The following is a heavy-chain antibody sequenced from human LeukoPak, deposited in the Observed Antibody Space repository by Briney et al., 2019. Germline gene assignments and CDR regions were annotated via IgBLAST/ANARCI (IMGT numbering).Heavy chain of an antibody. CDR2: ISSSSSTI. V-gene: IGHV3-48*01. CDR1: GFTFSSYS. Sequence: GGSLRLSCAAAGFTFSSYSMNWVRQAPGKGLEWVSYISSSSSTIYYADSVKGRFTISRDNAKNSLYLQMNSLGAEDTAVYYCARGFVVVPAANGYWGQGTLVTVSS. D-gene: IGHD2-2*01. J-gene: IGHJ4*02. CDR3: ARGFVVVPAANGY.